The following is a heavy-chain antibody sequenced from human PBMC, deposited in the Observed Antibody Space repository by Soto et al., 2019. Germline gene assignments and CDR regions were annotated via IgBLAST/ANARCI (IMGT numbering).Heavy chain of an antibody. D-gene: IGHD6-13*01. J-gene: IGHJ5*02. V-gene: IGHV4-4*02. CDR1: GDSISSPNW. CDR3: ARDPGSSWRNNWFDP. Sequence: SETLSLTCAVSGDSISSPNWWSWVRQPPGKGLEWIGEIYHSGSTNYNPSLMSRVSMSVDKSKNQFSLRLNSVTAADTAVYYYARDPGSSWRNNWFDPWGLGTLVTVS. CDR2: IYHSGST.